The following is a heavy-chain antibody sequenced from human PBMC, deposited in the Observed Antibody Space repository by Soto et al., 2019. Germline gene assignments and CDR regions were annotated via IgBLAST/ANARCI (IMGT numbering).Heavy chain of an antibody. CDR1: GFTFSSYA. V-gene: IGHV3-23*01. D-gene: IGHD6-13*01. CDR2: ISGSGGST. J-gene: IGHJ4*02. Sequence: SLRLSCAASGFTFSSYAMSWVRQAPGKGLEWVSAISGSGGSTYYADSVKGRFTISRDNSKNTLYLQMNSLRAEDTAVYYCAKKKAAAGGRIDYWGQGTLVTVSS. CDR3: AKKKAAAGGRIDY.